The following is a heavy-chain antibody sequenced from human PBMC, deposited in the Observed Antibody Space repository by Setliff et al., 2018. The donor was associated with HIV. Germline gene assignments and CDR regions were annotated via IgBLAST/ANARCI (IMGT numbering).Heavy chain of an antibody. V-gene: IGHV1-2*06. D-gene: IGHD2-8*01. Sequence: ASVKVSCKASGYTFTGYYVHWVRQAPGQGLEWMGRIIPNSGGTNYAQKFQGRVTMIRDTSISTAYMELTRLRSDDTAVYYCATKLYCTNGVCLDAFDIWGQGTMVTVSS. CDR3: ATKLYCTNGVCLDAFDI. CDR1: GYTFTGYY. CDR2: IIPNSGGT. J-gene: IGHJ3*02.